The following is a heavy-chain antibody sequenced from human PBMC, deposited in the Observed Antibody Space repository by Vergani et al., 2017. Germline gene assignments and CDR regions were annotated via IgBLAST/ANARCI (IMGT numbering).Heavy chain of an antibody. V-gene: IGHV4-59*04. CDR3: ASRFGSGSYYNRGWFDP. D-gene: IGHD3-10*01. CDR1: GDSMNTYY. CDR2: IYYSGAT. J-gene: IGHJ5*02. Sequence: QVQLQESGPGLVKPSETLSLTCSVSGDSMNTYYWTWIRQSPGKGLEWIGYIYYSGATYYNPSLKTRLTMSLDRSKNQFSLKLTSVTAADTAVYYCASRFGSGSYYNRGWFDPWGQGTQVTVSS.